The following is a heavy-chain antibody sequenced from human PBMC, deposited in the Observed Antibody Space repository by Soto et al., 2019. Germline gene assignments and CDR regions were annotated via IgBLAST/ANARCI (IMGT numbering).Heavy chain of an antibody. CDR2: ISSSSSYI. V-gene: IGHV3-21*01. Sequence: EVQLVESGGGLVKPGGSLRLSCAASGFTFSSYSMNWARQAPGKGLEWVSSISSSSSYIYYADSVKGRFTISRDNAKNSLYLQMNSLRAEDTAVYYCASEHDYGDNYFDYWGQGTLVTVSS. CDR1: GFTFSSYS. D-gene: IGHD4-17*01. J-gene: IGHJ4*02. CDR3: ASEHDYGDNYFDY.